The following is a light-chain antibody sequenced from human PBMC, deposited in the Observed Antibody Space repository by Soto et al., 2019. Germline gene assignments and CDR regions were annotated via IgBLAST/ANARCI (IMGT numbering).Light chain of an antibody. CDR2: GAS. V-gene: IGKV3-20*01. Sequence: EIVLTQSPGTLSLSPGDRATLSCRASQTVSSNFLAWYQKKPGQAPRLLIYGASSRATGIPDRFSDSGSGTDFTLTISRLEPEDFAVYYCQQYESSPRLTFGGGTKVEIK. CDR3: QQYESSPRLT. CDR1: QTVSSNF. J-gene: IGKJ4*01.